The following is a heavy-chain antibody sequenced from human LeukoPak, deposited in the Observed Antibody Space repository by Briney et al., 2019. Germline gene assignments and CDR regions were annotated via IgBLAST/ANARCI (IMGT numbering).Heavy chain of an antibody. Sequence: PGGSLRLSCAASGFTFSSYWMHWVRQAPGKGLVWVSRNNSDGSSTSYADSVKGRFTISTANAKNTLYLQMNSLRAEDTAVYYCATMHTYDFWIGYSIFDYWGQGTLVTVSS. CDR1: GFTFSSYW. CDR3: ATMHTYDFWIGYSIFDY. J-gene: IGHJ4*02. D-gene: IGHD3-3*01. V-gene: IGHV3-74*01. CDR2: NNSDGSST.